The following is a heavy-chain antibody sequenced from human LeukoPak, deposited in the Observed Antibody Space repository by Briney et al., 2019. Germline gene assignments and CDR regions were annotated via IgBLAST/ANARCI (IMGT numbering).Heavy chain of an antibody. D-gene: IGHD3-22*01. CDR2: ISGSSSGSDGGAK. CDR3: ARDRAPSGFYLGDFYY. J-gene: IGHJ4*02. Sequence: PGGSLRLSCTASGFTFSTYSMNWVRQAPGRGLEWVSYISGSSSGSDGGAKQYADSVKGRFTISRDNDKNSLYLQMNSLRDEDTAVYYCARDRAPSGFYLGDFYYWGQGALVTVSS. CDR1: GFTFSTYS. V-gene: IGHV3-48*02.